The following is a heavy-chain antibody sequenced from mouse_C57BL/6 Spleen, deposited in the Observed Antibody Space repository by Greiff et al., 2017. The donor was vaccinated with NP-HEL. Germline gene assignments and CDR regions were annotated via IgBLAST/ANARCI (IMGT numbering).Heavy chain of an antibody. CDR3: ARWDGYDAWFAY. J-gene: IGHJ3*01. CDR2: IDPSDSYT. D-gene: IGHD2-2*01. V-gene: IGHV1-50*01. Sequence: QVQLQQPGAELVKPGASVKLSCKASGYTFTSYWMQWVKQRPGQGLEWIGEIDPSDSYTNYNQKFKGKATLTVDTSSSTAYMQLSSLTSEDSAVYYCARWDGYDAWFAYWGQGTLVTVSA. CDR1: GYTFTSYW.